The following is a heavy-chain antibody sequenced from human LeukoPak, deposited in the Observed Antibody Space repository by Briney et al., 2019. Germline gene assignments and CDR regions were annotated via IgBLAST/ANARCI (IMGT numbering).Heavy chain of an antibody. Sequence: SSETLSLTCTVSGGSISSSSYYWGWIRQPPGKGLEWIGSIYYSGSTYYNPSLKSRVTISVDRSKNQFSLKLSSVTAADTAVYYCARAFAYCGGDCPGTEYFQHWGQGTLVTVSS. J-gene: IGHJ1*01. V-gene: IGHV4-39*07. CDR2: IYYSGST. D-gene: IGHD2-21*01. CDR3: ARAFAYCGGDCPGTEYFQH. CDR1: GGSISSSSYY.